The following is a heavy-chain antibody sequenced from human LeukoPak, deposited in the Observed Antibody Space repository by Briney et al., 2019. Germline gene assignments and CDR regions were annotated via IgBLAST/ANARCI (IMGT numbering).Heavy chain of an antibody. CDR1: GYAFTGYY. CDR2: INPNSGGT. Sequence: ASVKVSCKASGYAFTGYYMHWVRQAPGQGLEWMGWINPNSGGTNYAQKFQGRVTMTRDTSISTAYMELSRLRSDDTAVYYCARRRLWVARFDPWGQGTLVTVSS. CDR3: ARRRLWVARFDP. D-gene: IGHD1-26*01. J-gene: IGHJ5*02. V-gene: IGHV1-2*02.